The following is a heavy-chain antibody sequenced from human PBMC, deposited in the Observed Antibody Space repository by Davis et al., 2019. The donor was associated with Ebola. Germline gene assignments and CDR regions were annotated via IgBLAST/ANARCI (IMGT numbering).Heavy chain of an antibody. J-gene: IGHJ6*04. CDR1: GYTFTSYA. CDR2: INTNTGNP. Sequence: AALVKVSCKASGYTFTSYAMNWVRQAPGQGLEWMGWINTNTGNPTYAQGFTGRFVFSLDTSVSTAYLQISSLKAEDTAVYYCARGFKSGYIAARRYYYYGMDVWGKGTTVTVSS. D-gene: IGHD6-6*01. CDR3: ARGFKSGYIAARRYYYYGMDV. V-gene: IGHV7-4-1*02.